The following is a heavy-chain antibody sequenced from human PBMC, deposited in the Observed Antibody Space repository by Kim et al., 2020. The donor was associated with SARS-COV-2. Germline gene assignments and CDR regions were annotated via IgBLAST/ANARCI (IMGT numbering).Heavy chain of an antibody. J-gene: IGHJ5*02. CDR2: VNVGNGDT. V-gene: IGHV1-3*01. CDR1: GYTFISYA. D-gene: IGHD2-2*01. Sequence: ASVKVSCKASGYTFISYAMHWVRQAPGQRLEWMGWVNVGNGDTKYSQRFQGRVTFTGDTSANTAYLELSSLRSEDTAVYYCARGGGPAGTRGTWFDRWGQGTLVTVSS. CDR3: ARGGGPAGTRGTWFDR.